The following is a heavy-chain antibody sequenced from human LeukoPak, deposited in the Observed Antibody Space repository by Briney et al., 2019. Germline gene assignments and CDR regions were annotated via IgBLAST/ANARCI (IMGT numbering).Heavy chain of an antibody. V-gene: IGHV3-11*04. J-gene: IGHJ4*02. D-gene: IGHD3-3*01. CDR2: ISHTSSTT. CDR1: GFTFSDYC. Sequence: PGGALRLSCAASGFTFSDYCMSWVRQAPGKGLEWISYISHTSSTTNYADSVKGRFPIARDNAKTSLYLEMNSLRAEDTAVYYCARFLEWLLVDYFFDYWGQGALVTVSS. CDR3: ARFLEWLLVDYFFDY.